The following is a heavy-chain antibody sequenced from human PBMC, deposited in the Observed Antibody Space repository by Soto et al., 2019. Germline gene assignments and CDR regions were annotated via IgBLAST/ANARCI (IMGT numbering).Heavy chain of an antibody. V-gene: IGHV3-23*01. Sequence: EVQLLESGGGLVQPGGSLRLSCAASGFTFSSYAMSWVRQAPGKGLEWVSIISGSGDSTYYTDSVKGRFTISRDNSKNTLYLQMNSLRAEDTAVYYCAKRTTGWYFDLWGRGTLVTVSS. CDR3: AKRTTGWYFDL. CDR1: GFTFSSYA. J-gene: IGHJ2*01. CDR2: ISGSGDST.